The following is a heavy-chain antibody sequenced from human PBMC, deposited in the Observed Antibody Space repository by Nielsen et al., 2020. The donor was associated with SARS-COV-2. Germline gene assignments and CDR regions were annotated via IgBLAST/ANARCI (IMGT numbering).Heavy chain of an antibody. Sequence: LKISCAASGFIFSRYGMHWGRQAPGKGLEWVAVISYDGSNKYYADSVKGRFTISRDNSKNTLYLQMNSLRAEDTAVYYCGRAEYKIYYMDVWGKGTTVTVSS. J-gene: IGHJ6*03. CDR1: GFIFSRYG. CDR2: ISYDGSNK. D-gene: IGHD6-6*01. CDR3: GRAEYKIYYMDV. V-gene: IGHV3-33*05.